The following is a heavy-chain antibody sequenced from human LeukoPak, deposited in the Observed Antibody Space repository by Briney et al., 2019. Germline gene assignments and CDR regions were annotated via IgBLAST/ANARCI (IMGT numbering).Heavy chain of an antibody. Sequence: SETLSLTCTVSGGSISSGDYYWSWIRQPPGKGLEWIGYINYSGSTYYNPSLKSRLTTSVDTSKNQFSLKLSSVTAADTAVYYCARGGNTRYMDVWGKGTTVTVSS. CDR2: INYSGST. D-gene: IGHD3-3*01. CDR3: ARGGNTRYMDV. J-gene: IGHJ6*03. V-gene: IGHV4-30-4*01. CDR1: GGSISSGDYY.